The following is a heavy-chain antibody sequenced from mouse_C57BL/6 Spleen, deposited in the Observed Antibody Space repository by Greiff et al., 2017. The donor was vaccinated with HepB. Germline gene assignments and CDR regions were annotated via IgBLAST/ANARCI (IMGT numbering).Heavy chain of an antibody. CDR1: GYTFTDYY. D-gene: IGHD3-3*01. Sequence: VQLQQSGAELVRPGASVKLSCKASGYTFTDYYINWVKQRPGQGLEWIARIYPGSGNTYYNEKFKGKATLTAEKSSSTAYMQLSSLTSEDSAVYFCARALWDRGYFDYWGQGTTLTVSS. V-gene: IGHV1-76*01. J-gene: IGHJ2*01. CDR2: IYPGSGNT. CDR3: ARALWDRGYFDY.